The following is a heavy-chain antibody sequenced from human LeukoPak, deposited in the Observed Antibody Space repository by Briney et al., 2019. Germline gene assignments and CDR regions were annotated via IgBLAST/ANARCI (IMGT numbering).Heavy chain of an antibody. CDR3: VRDPHALDF. CDR2: IHKSGGII. CDR1: GFTFSSYS. Sequence: GGSLRLSCAASGFTFSSYSMNWVRQTPGKGLEWVSYIHKSGGIIYHADVVKGRFSISRDNDKNSLYLQMNGLRVEDTAIYYCVRDPHALDFWGQGILVTVSS. D-gene: IGHD2-2*01. V-gene: IGHV3-48*01. J-gene: IGHJ4*02.